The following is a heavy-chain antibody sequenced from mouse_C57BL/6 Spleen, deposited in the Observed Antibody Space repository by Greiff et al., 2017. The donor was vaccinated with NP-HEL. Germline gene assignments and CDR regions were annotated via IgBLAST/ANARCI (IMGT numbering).Heavy chain of an antibody. V-gene: IGHV1-75*01. CDR1: GYTFTDYY. CDR2: IFPGSGST. Sequence: QVQLKQSGPELVKPGASVKISCKASGYTFTDYYINWVKQRPGQGLEWIGWIFPGSGSTYYNEKFKGKATLTVDKSSSTAYMLLSSLTSEDSAVYFCAREYYGSSRGFAYWGQGTLVTVSA. D-gene: IGHD1-1*01. J-gene: IGHJ3*01. CDR3: AREYYGSSRGFAY.